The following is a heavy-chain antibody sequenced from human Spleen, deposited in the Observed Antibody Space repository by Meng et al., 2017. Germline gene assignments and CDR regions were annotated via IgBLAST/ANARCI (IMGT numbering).Heavy chain of an antibody. J-gene: IGHJ4*02. CDR2: INHSGST. D-gene: IGHD4-17*01. V-gene: IGHV4-34*01. CDR3: AVRLRNYFDY. CDR1: GGSFSGYY. Sequence: QVQLQQWGAGLLKPSETLSLTCAGYGGSFSGYYWSWIRQPPGKGLEWIGEINHSGSTNYNPSLKSRVTISVDTSKNQFSLKLSSVTAADTAVYYCAVRLRNYFDYWGQGTLVTVSS.